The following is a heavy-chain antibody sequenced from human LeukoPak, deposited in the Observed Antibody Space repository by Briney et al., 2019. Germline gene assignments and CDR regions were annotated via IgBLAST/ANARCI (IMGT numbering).Heavy chain of an antibody. CDR1: GGSISSGGYS. J-gene: IGHJ4*02. V-gene: IGHV4-30-2*01. Sequence: SQTLSFTCAVSGGSISSGGYSWSWIRQPPGKSLEWIGYIYHSGSTYYNPSLKSRVTISVDRSKNQFSLKLSSVTAADTAVYYCARGDFAHPGYFDYWGQGTLVTVSS. CDR3: ARGDFAHPGYFDY. D-gene: IGHD3-3*01. CDR2: IYHSGST.